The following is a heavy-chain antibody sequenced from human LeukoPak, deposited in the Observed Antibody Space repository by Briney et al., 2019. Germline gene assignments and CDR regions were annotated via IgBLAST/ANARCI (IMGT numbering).Heavy chain of an antibody. V-gene: IGHV3-21*01. CDR1: GFTFNNYN. J-gene: IGHJ6*03. CDR3: ARDPYSGNYGNYYYYYMDV. D-gene: IGHD1-26*01. Sequence: PGGSLRLSCAASGFTFNNYNMNWVRQAPGKALEWVSSITSSGTYIFYADSVKGRFTISRDNAKNSLYLQMNSLGPEDTAVYYCARDPYSGNYGNYYYYYMDVWGKGTTVTVSS. CDR2: ITSSGTYI.